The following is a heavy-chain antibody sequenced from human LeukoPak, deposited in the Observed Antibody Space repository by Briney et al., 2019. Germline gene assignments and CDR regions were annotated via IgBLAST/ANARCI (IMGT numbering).Heavy chain of an antibody. CDR2: IYYSGST. CDR1: GGSISSYY. V-gene: IGHV4-59*01. J-gene: IGHJ4*02. CDR3: ALTRSSGWWGNFDY. D-gene: IGHD6-19*01. Sequence: SETLSLTCTVSGGSISSYYWSWIRQPPGKGLEWIGYIYYSGSTNYNPSLRSRVTISVDTSKNQISLKLSSVTAADTAVYYCALTRSSGWWGNFDYWGQGTLVTVSS.